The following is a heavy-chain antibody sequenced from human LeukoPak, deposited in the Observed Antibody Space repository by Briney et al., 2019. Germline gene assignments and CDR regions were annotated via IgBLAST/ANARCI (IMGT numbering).Heavy chain of an antibody. J-gene: IGHJ4*02. Sequence: GASVKVSCKASGYTLTGYYMHWVRQAPGRGLEWMGVINLSAGTTNYAQKFQGRVTMTRDMSTSTVYMELSSLTSEDTAVYYCAREMGVGSTMGYFYYWGQGTLVTVST. CDR2: INLSAGTT. CDR1: GYTLTGYY. D-gene: IGHD1-26*01. CDR3: AREMGVGSTMGYFYY. V-gene: IGHV1-46*01.